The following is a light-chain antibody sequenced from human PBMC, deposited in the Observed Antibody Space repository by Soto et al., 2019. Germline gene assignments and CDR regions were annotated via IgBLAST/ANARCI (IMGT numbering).Light chain of an antibody. J-gene: IGKJ1*01. CDR1: QSVRNY. V-gene: IGKV3-11*01. CDR2: DVS. CDR3: QQRSNWPWT. Sequence: EIVLTQSPATLSLSPGERATLSCRASQSVRNYLAWYQQKPGQAPRLLIYDVSNRATGIPGRFSGSGSGTDFTLTISSLEPEDFAVYYCQQRSNWPWTFGQGTKVEIK.